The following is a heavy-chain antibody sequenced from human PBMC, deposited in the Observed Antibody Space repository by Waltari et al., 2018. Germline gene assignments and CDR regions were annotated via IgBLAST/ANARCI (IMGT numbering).Heavy chain of an antibody. J-gene: IGHJ4*02. CDR2: VHQSGRS. CDR3: ASDRGRGLYLDS. V-gene: IGHV4-4*02. Sequence: SWGRQSPGKGLEWIGQVHQSGRSNYNPSLESRVTVSMDTSKNQFSLKMTSVTAADTAIYYCASDRGRGLYLDSWGQGTLVTVSP. D-gene: IGHD2-15*01.